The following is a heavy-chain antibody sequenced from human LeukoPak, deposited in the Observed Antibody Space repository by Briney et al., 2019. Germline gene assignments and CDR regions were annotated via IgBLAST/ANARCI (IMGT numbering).Heavy chain of an antibody. Sequence: GRSLRLSCAASGFTFSSYGMHWVRQAPGKGLEWVAVIWYDGSNKYYADSVKGRFTISRDNSKNTLYLQMNSLRAEDTAVYYCARVVAVAGNIGAFDIWGQGTMVTVSS. D-gene: IGHD6-19*01. V-gene: IGHV3-33*08. J-gene: IGHJ3*02. CDR1: GFTFSSYG. CDR3: ARVVAVAGNIGAFDI. CDR2: IWYDGSNK.